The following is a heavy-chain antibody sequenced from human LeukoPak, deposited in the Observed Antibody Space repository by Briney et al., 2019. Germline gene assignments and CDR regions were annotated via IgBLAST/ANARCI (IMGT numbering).Heavy chain of an antibody. CDR3: ANLYSYGYWHFDY. Sequence: GASVKVSCKASAYTFTGYYMHWVRQAPGQGLEWMGRINPNSGGTNYAQKFQGRVTMTRDTSISTAYMELSRLRSDDTAVYYCANLYSYGYWHFDYWGQGTLVTVSS. CDR1: AYTFTGYY. D-gene: IGHD5-18*01. V-gene: IGHV1-2*06. CDR2: INPNSGGT. J-gene: IGHJ4*02.